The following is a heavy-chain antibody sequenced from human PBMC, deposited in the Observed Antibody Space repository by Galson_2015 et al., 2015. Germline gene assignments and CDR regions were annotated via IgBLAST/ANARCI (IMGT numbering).Heavy chain of an antibody. Sequence: CAISGDSVSSNSAAWHWIRQSPSRGLEWLGRTSCRSKGFDNYALSVKSRITINPDTNKNQFSLQLNSVPPEDTAVYYCAREDTDGYCFDYWGQGTLVTVSS. D-gene: IGHD5-24*01. CDR1: GDSVSSNSAA. CDR2: TSCRSKGFD. J-gene: IGHJ4*02. CDR3: AREDTDGYCFDY. V-gene: IGHV6-1*01.